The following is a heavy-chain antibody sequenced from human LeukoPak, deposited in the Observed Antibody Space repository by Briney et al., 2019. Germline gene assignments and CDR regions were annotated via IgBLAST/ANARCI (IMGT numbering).Heavy chain of an antibody. J-gene: IGHJ3*02. Sequence: GGSLILSCAASGFTFSSYWMSWVRQAPGKGLEWVSNIKQDGSEKYYVDSVKGRFTISRDNAKNSLYLQMNSLRAEDTAVYYCARDVSAGKYGDYVGAFDIWGQGTMVTVSS. D-gene: IGHD4-17*01. CDR3: ARDVSAGKYGDYVGAFDI. V-gene: IGHV3-7*01. CDR2: IKQDGSEK. CDR1: GFTFSSYW.